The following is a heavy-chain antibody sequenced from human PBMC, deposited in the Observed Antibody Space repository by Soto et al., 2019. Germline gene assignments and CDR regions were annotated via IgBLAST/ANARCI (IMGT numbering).Heavy chain of an antibody. D-gene: IGHD6-13*01. V-gene: IGHV4-31*03. Sequence: QVQLRESGAGLVEPSQTVSLTCSISDDSLRKGGYHWTWIRQFRGRGLEWIGYTYNNGNTYYNPSLKGRVSISEDRSNNQFSLRLSSATAADTAVYYCAREPSISWLNNWFDLWGQGILVTVSS. J-gene: IGHJ5*02. CDR3: AREPSISWLNNWFDL. CDR1: DDSLRKGGYH. CDR2: TYNNGNT.